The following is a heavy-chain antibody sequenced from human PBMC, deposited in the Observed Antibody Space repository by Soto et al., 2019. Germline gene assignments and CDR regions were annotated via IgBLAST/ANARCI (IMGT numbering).Heavy chain of an antibody. CDR1: GSTFSSYW. Sequence: PGGSLRLSCTASGSTFSSYWMHWVRQAPGKGLVWVSRINSDGGSASYADSVKGRFTISRDNTKNTLYLQMNSVRAEDTAVYYCARGIALAGTYRFDPWGQGTLVTVSS. V-gene: IGHV3-74*01. D-gene: IGHD6-19*01. CDR2: INSDGGSA. CDR3: ARGIALAGTYRFDP. J-gene: IGHJ5*02.